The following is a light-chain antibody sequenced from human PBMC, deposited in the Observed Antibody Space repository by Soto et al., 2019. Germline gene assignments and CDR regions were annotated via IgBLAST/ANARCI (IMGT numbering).Light chain of an antibody. CDR2: DAS. Sequence: EPVLTQSPGNLSLYPGERAPLSCRASPSVSSSYLAWYQQKPGQAPRLLIYDASSRATGIPDRFSGSGSGTYFTLTISRLQPEDFAVYYFQQDASSPLAVGGGTKVDIK. CDR3: QQDASSPLA. V-gene: IGKV3-20*01. J-gene: IGKJ4*01. CDR1: PSVSSSY.